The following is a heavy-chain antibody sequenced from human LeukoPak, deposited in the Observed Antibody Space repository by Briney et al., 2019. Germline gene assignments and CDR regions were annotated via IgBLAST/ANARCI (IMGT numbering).Heavy chain of an antibody. Sequence: SETLSLTCTVSGDSISSSNCYWGWIRQPPGKGLEWIGSFYYSGSTYYNPSLKSRVTISVDTSKNQFSLKLSSVTAADTAVYYCGVLLGSSGWYFDYWGQGTLVTVSS. D-gene: IGHD3-22*01. CDR1: GDSISSSNCY. CDR3: GVLLGSSGWYFDY. CDR2: FYYSGST. J-gene: IGHJ4*02. V-gene: IGHV4-39*07.